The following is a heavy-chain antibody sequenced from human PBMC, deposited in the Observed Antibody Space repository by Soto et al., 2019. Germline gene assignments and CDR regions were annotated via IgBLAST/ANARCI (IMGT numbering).Heavy chain of an antibody. CDR1: GFTFSSYA. Sequence: GGSLRLSCAASGFTFSSYAMSWVRQAPGKGLEWVSAISGSGGSTYYADSVKGRFTISRDNSKNTLYLQMNSLRAEDTAVYYCAKVLGGEFWSGYPFDYWGQGTLVTVSS. CDR2: ISGSGGST. J-gene: IGHJ4*02. CDR3: AKVLGGEFWSGYPFDY. V-gene: IGHV3-23*01. D-gene: IGHD3-3*01.